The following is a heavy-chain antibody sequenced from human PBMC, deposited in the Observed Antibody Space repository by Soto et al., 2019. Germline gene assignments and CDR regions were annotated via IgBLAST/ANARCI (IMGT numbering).Heavy chain of an antibody. J-gene: IGHJ4*02. CDR1: GFTFSSYA. D-gene: IGHD2-15*01. CDR3: AKDHRIVVVVAATGDFDY. Sequence: GGSLRLSCAASGFTFSSYAMSWVRQAPGKELEWVSAISGSGGSTYYADSVKGRFTISRDNSKNTLYLQMNSLRAEDTAVYYCAKDHRIVVVVAATGDFDYWGQGTLVTVSS. CDR2: ISGSGGST. V-gene: IGHV3-23*01.